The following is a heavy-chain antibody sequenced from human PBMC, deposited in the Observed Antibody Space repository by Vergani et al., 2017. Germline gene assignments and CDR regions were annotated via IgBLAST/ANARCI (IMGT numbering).Heavy chain of an antibody. J-gene: IGHJ4*02. Sequence: QVQLQQWGAGLLKPSETLSLTCAVYGGSFSGYYWSWIRQPPGKGLEWIGEINHSGSTNYNPSLKSRVTISVDTSKNQFSLKLSSVTAADTAVYYCARVATYYYGSGSYRYFDYWGQGTLVTVSS. CDR3: ARVATYYYGSGSYRYFDY. D-gene: IGHD3-10*01. V-gene: IGHV4-34*01. CDR2: INHSGST. CDR1: GGSFSGYY.